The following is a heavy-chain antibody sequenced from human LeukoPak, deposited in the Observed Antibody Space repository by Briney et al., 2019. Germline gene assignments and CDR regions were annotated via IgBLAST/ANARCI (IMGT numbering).Heavy chain of an antibody. CDR2: IRSKANSYAT. Sequence: PGGSLRLSCAASGFTFSGSAMHWVRQASGKGLEWVGRIRSKANSYATAYAASVKGRFTTSRDDSKNTAYLQMNSLKTEDTAVYYCTRQGTLEINYYYYMDVWGKGTTVTVSS. CDR3: TRQGTLEINYYYYMDV. J-gene: IGHJ6*03. V-gene: IGHV3-73*01. CDR1: GFTFSGSA. D-gene: IGHD1/OR15-1a*01.